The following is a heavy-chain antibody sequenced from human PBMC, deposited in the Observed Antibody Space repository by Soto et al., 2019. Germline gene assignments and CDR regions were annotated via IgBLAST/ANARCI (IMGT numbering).Heavy chain of an antibody. CDR1: GFTFSSYW. V-gene: IGHV3-7*01. Sequence: GGSLRLSCAASGFTFSSYWMSWVRQAPGKGLEWVANIKQDGSEKYYVDSVKGRFTISRDNAKNSLYLQMNSLRAEDTAVFYCGGGSPGYYYAMDVWGQGTTVTVSS. CDR2: IKQDGSEK. J-gene: IGHJ6*02. D-gene: IGHD2-15*01. CDR3: GGGSPGYYYAMDV.